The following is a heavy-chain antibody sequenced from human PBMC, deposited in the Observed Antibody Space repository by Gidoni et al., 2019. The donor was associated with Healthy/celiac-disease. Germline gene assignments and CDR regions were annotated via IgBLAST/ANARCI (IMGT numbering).Heavy chain of an antibody. CDR1: GGSISSSSYY. CDR2: IYYSGST. V-gene: IGHV4-39*01. CDR3: AGLAVGAEDFDI. J-gene: IGHJ3*02. D-gene: IGHD1-26*01. Sequence: QLQLQESGPGLVKPSETLSLTCTVSGGSISSSSYYWGWIRQPPGKGLEWIGSIYYSGSTYYNPSLKSRVTISVDTSKNQFSLKLSSVTAADTAVYYCAGLAVGAEDFDIWGQGTMVTVSS.